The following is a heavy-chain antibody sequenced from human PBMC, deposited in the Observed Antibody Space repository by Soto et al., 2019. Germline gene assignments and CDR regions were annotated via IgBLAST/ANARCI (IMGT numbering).Heavy chain of an antibody. J-gene: IGHJ4*02. CDR2: INPNRGGT. D-gene: IGHD2-15*01. Sequence: ASVKVSSKDSGYTFTGYYMHWVRQAPGQGLEWMGWINPNRGGTNYAQKFQGRVAMTRNQFSMSLSSMTAADKAVYYCARGGGYDSFDFWGQGIQVTASS. CDR1: GYTFTGYY. CDR3: GYDSFDF. V-gene: IGHV1-2*02.